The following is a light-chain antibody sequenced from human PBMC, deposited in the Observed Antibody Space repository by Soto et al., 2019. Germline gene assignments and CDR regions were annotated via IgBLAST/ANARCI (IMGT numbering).Light chain of an antibody. V-gene: IGLV2-23*01. J-gene: IGLJ2*01. CDR2: DGT. CDR1: SRDLGSYKF. CDR3: CSYAGPSTI. Sequence: QSVLTQPASVSGSPGQSITISCTGTSRDLGSYKFVSWFQQHPGKVPKLIIYDGTERPSGVSNRFSASKSGNTASLTISGLQPEDEADYFCCSYAGPSTIFGGGTKLTVL.